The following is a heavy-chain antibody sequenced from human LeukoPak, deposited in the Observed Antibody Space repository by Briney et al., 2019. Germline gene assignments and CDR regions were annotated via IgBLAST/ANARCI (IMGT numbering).Heavy chain of an antibody. V-gene: IGHV1-24*01. CDR3: AHGKGRWLHLIY. CDR1: GYTLTELS. J-gene: IGHJ4*02. CDR2: FDPEDGET. D-gene: IGHD5-24*01. Sequence: ASVKVSCKVSGYTLTELSMHWVRQAPGKGLEWMGGFDPEDGETIYAQKFQGRVTITEDTSTDTAYMELSSLRSEDTAVYYCAHGKGRWLHLIYWGQGTLVTVSS.